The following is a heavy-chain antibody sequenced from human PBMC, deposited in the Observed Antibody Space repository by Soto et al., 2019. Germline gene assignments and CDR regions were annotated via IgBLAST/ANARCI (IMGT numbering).Heavy chain of an antibody. Sequence: SGPTLVNPTQTLTLTCTFSGFSLSTSGVGVGWIRQPPGKALEWLALIYWDDDKRYSPSLKSRLTITKDTSKNQVVLTMTNMDPVDTATYYCAHRPTVTPREAPPPPGPFDPWGQGTLVTVSS. CDR3: AHRPTVTPREAPPPPGPFDP. J-gene: IGHJ5*02. CDR2: IYWDDDK. CDR1: GFSLSTSGVG. V-gene: IGHV2-5*02. D-gene: IGHD4-4*01.